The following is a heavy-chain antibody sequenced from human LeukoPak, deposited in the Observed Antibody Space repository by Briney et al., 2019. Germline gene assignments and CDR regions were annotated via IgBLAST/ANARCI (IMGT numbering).Heavy chain of an antibody. J-gene: IGHJ5*02. Sequence: ASVKVSCKASGYIFTNSYMHWVRQAPGQGLEWMGIINPSGGSSSTAQTFQGRVTMTRDMSTSTAYMELSSLRSEDTAVYYCARNRGWELLFWFDPWGQGTLVTVSS. CDR1: GYIFTNSY. D-gene: IGHD1-26*01. CDR3: ARNRGWELLFWFDP. CDR2: INPSGGSS. V-gene: IGHV1-46*01.